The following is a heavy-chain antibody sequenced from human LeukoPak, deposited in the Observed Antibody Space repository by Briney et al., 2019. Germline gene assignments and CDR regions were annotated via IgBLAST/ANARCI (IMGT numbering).Heavy chain of an antibody. CDR2: TSSRGTTI. D-gene: IGHD6-13*01. J-gene: IGHJ6*02. Sequence: GGSLRLSCAASGFSFRSYDMNWVRQAPGKGLEWVSYTSSRGTTIYYGDSVKGRFTISRDNAKSSLYLQMNSLRAEDTAVYYCARVIAAAEDYYGMDVWGQGTTVTVSS. CDR1: GFSFRSYD. CDR3: ARVIAAAEDYYGMDV. V-gene: IGHV3-48*03.